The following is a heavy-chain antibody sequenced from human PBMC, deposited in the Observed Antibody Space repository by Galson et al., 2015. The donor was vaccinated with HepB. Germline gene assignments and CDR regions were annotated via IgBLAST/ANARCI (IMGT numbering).Heavy chain of an antibody. CDR3: AIFPYYYDSNGDFDY. CDR2: ISWNSGSI. J-gene: IGHJ4*02. Sequence: SLRLSCAASGFTFDDYAMHWVRQAPGKGLEWVSGISWNSGSIGYADSVKGRFTISRGNAKNSLYLQMNSLRAEDTALYYCAIFPYYYDSNGDFDYWGQGTLVTVSS. V-gene: IGHV3-9*01. CDR1: GFTFDDYA. D-gene: IGHD3-22*01.